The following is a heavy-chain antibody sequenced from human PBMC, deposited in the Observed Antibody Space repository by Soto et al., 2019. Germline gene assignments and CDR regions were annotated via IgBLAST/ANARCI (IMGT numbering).Heavy chain of an antibody. J-gene: IGHJ6*02. CDR1: VFTFDDYT. Sequence: TGWSLRLSCASSVFTFDDYTMHWVRQAPGKGLEWVSLISWDGGSTYYADSVKGRFTISRDNSKNSLYLQMNSLRTEDTALYYCAKDSGPFIVGAKNYYYYYGMDVWGQGTTVTVSS. D-gene: IGHD1-26*01. CDR3: AKDSGPFIVGAKNYYYYYGMDV. V-gene: IGHV3-43*01. CDR2: ISWDGGST.